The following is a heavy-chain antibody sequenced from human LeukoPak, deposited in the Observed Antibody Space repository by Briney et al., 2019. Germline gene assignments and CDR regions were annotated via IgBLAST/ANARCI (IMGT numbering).Heavy chain of an antibody. V-gene: IGHV1-46*01. CDR3: ARPAVAGHFDY. CDR1: GYTFTSYY. D-gene: IGHD6-19*01. Sequence: ASVKVSCKASGYTFTSYYMHWVRQAPGQGLEWTGIINPSGGSTSYAQKFQGRVTMTRDTSTSTVYMELSSLRSEDTAVYYCARPAVAGHFDYWGQGTLVTVSS. CDR2: INPSGGST. J-gene: IGHJ4*02.